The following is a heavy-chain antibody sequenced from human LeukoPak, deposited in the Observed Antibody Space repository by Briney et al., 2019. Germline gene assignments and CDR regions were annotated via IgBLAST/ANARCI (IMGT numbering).Heavy chain of an antibody. CDR3: AREETYCSSTSCYIVPFDP. CDR1: GYTFTSYY. J-gene: IGHJ5*02. D-gene: IGHD2-2*02. Sequence: GASVKVSCKASGYTFTSYYMHWVRQAPGQGLEWMGIINPSGGSTSYAQKFQGRVTMTRDTSTSTVYMELSSLRSEDTAVYYCAREETYCSSTSCYIVPFDPWGQGTLVTVSS. CDR2: INPSGGST. V-gene: IGHV1-46*01.